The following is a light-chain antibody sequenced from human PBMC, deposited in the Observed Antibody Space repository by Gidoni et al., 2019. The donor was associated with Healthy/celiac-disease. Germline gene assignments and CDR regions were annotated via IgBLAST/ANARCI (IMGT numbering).Light chain of an antibody. V-gene: IGKV1-8*01. CDR1: QGISSY. J-gene: IGKJ2*01. CDR2: AAS. CDR3: QQYYSYPPT. Sequence: AIRITQSPSSFSASTGDRVTITCRASQGISSYLAWYQQKPGNAPKLLIYAASTLQSGVPSRFSGSGSGTDFTLTISCLQSEDFATYYCQQYYSYPPTFGQGTKLEIK.